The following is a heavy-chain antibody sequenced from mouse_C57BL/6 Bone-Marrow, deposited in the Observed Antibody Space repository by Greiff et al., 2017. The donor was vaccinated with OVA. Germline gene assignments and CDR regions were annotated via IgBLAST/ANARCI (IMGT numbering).Heavy chain of an antibody. Sequence: QVQLKESGPGLVQPSQSLSITCTVSGFSLTSYGVHWVRQSPGKGLEWLGVIWSGGSTDYNAAFISRLSISKDNSKSQVFFKMNSLQADDTAIYYCARNYYSNGSWFAYWGQGTLVTVSA. CDR1: GFSLTSYG. D-gene: IGHD2-5*01. J-gene: IGHJ3*01. V-gene: IGHV2-2*01. CDR3: ARNYYSNGSWFAY. CDR2: IWSGGST.